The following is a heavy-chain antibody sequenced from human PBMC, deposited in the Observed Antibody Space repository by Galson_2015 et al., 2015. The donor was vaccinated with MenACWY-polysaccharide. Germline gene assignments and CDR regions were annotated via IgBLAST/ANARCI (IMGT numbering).Heavy chain of an antibody. CDR3: ARVDCSGGHCYFGD. Sequence: SVKVSCKASGGSLSSYSIGWVRQAPGQGLEWMGRIIPLASMENYAQKFQGRVTISADTSTNTVYMQLTSLRSDDTAVYFCARVDCSGGHCYFGDGGQGTLVTVSS. CDR1: GGSLSSYS. V-gene: IGHV1-69*02. J-gene: IGHJ4*02. D-gene: IGHD2-15*01. CDR2: IIPLASME.